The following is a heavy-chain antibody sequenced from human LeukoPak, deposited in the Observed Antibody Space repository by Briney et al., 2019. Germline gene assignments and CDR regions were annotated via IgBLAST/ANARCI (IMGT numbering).Heavy chain of an antibody. Sequence: PSETLSLTCAVYGGSFSGYYWSWIRQPPWKGLEWIGEINHSGSTNYNPSLKSRVTISVDTSKNQFSLKLSSVTAADTAVYYCARFLSSGYLLVDYRGQGTLVTVSS. CDR2: INHSGST. V-gene: IGHV4-34*01. J-gene: IGHJ4*02. CDR1: GGSFSGYY. D-gene: IGHD3-22*01. CDR3: ARFLSSGYLLVDY.